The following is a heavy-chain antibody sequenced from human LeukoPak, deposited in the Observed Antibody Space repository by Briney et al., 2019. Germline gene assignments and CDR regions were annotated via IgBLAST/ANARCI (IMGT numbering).Heavy chain of an antibody. CDR2: IIPILGIA. Sequence: SVKVSCKASGGTFSSYAISWVRQAPGQGLEWMGRIIPILGIANYAQKFQGRVTITADKSTSTAYMELSSLRSEDTAVYYCAREGAAAAIWWFDSWGQGTLVTVSS. J-gene: IGHJ5*01. D-gene: IGHD2-2*01. CDR3: AREGAAAAIWWFDS. CDR1: GGTFSSYA. V-gene: IGHV1-69*04.